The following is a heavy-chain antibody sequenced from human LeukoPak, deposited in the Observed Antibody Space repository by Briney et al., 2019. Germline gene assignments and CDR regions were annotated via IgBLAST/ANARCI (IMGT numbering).Heavy chain of an antibody. CDR1: GGSISSSSYY. V-gene: IGHV4-39*01. J-gene: IGHJ5*02. CDR3: ARQPRSPNCSGGSCYSGDNWFDP. Sequence: SETLSLTCTVSGGSISSSSYYWGWIRQPPGKGLEWIGSIYYSGSTYYNPSLKSRVTIYVDTSKNQFSLKLSSVTAADTAVYYCARQPRSPNCSGGSCYSGDNWFDPWGQGTLVTVSS. D-gene: IGHD2-15*01. CDR2: IYYSGST.